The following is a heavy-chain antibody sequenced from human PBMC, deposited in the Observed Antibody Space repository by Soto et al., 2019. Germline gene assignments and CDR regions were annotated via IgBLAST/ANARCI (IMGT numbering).Heavy chain of an antibody. Sequence: PSETLSLTCAVSGGSISSGGYSWSWIRQPPGKGLEWIGYIYHSGSTYYNPSLKSRVTISVDRSKNQFSLKLSSVTAAGTAVYYCASFSINYGMDVWGQGTTVTVSS. J-gene: IGHJ6*02. D-gene: IGHD2-2*01. CDR2: IYHSGST. CDR3: ASFSINYGMDV. V-gene: IGHV4-30-2*01. CDR1: GGSISSGGYS.